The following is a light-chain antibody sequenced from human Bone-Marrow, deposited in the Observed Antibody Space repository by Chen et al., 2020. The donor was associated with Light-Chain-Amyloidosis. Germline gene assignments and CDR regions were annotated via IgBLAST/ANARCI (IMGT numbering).Light chain of an antibody. CDR2: DDS. V-gene: IGLV3-21*02. CDR1: NIGSTS. Sequence: SYVLTQPSSVSVAPGQTATFACGGNNIGSTSVHWYQQTPGQAPLLVVYDDSDRPSGIPERVSGSNSGNAATLTISRVEAGEEADDCCQVWDRSSDRPVFGGGTKLTVL. CDR3: QVWDRSSDRPV. J-gene: IGLJ3*02.